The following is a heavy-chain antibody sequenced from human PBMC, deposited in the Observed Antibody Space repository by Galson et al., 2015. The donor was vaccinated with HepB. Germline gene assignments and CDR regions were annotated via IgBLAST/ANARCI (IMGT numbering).Heavy chain of an antibody. V-gene: IGHV4-59*08. D-gene: IGHD6-13*01. Sequence: ETLSLTCTVSGGSISSYYWSWIRQPPGKGLEWIGYIYYSGSTNYNPSLKSRVTISVDTSKNQFSLKLSSVTAADTAVYYCARRFGSSWYNNWFDPWGQGTLVTVSS. CDR1: GGSISSYY. CDR2: IYYSGST. J-gene: IGHJ5*02. CDR3: ARRFGSSWYNNWFDP.